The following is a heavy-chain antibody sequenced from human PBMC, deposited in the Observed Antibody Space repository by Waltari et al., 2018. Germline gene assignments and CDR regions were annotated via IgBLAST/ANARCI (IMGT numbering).Heavy chain of an antibody. V-gene: IGHV1-69*05. Sequence: QVQLVQSGAEVKKPGSSVKVSCKASGGTFSSYAISWVRQAPGQGLEWMGGIIPIFGKANDAKKFQGRVTITTDESTSTAYRELSSLRSEDTAVYYCARVEESGGFWSGYLSSGEGAFDPWGQGTLVTVSS. CDR2: IIPIFGKA. J-gene: IGHJ5*02. D-gene: IGHD3-3*01. CDR1: GGTFSSYA. CDR3: ARVEESGGFWSGYLSSGEGAFDP.